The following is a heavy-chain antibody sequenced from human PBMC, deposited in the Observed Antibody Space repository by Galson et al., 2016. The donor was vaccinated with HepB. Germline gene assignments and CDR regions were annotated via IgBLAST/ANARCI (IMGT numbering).Heavy chain of an antibody. CDR3: AKIGVIGYWYYDL. Sequence: SLRLSCAAPTFTFSSHGMSWVRQALGKGLEWVSSISASGSLIYYADSVKGRFTISRDNSKNTLYLQLNSLRAEDTAVYYCAKIGVIGYWYYDLWGRGTLVSVSS. V-gene: IGHV3-23*01. J-gene: IGHJ2*01. CDR1: TFTFSSHG. D-gene: IGHD2-21*01. CDR2: ISASGSLI.